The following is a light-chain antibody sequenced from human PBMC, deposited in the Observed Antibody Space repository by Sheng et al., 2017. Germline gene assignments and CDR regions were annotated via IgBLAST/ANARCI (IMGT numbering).Light chain of an antibody. CDR2: DND. CDR3: GAWDTNLGAGI. J-gene: IGLJ2*01. Sequence: QSVLTQPPSASAAPGQKVTISCSGSSSNIGNNYVSWYQQVPGTAPKLLIYDNDKRPSGIPARFSGSKSGASATLDITGLQTGDEADYYCGAWDTNLGAGIFGGGTKLTVL. V-gene: IGLV1-51*01. CDR1: SSNIGNNY.